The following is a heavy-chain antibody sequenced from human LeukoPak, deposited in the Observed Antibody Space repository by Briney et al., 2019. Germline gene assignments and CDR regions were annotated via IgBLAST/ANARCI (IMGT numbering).Heavy chain of an antibody. V-gene: IGHV3-7*03. J-gene: IGHJ6*02. D-gene: IGHD3-10*01. CDR3: ARSMVRGAINGMDV. Sequence: GRSLRLSCAAFSGYWMTWVRQAPGKGLEWVANIKQDGSEKYYVDSVKGRFTISRDNAKNSLFLQMNSLRAEDTAVYYCARSMVRGAINGMDVWGQGTTVTVSS. CDR2: IKQDGSEK. CDR1: SGYW.